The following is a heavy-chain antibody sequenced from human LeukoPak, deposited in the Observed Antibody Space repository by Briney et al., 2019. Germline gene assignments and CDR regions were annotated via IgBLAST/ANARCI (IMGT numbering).Heavy chain of an antibody. CDR3: ASLVRGVIGLDY. D-gene: IGHD3-10*01. CDR2: IYHSGST. J-gene: IGHJ4*02. Sequence: SQTLSLTCTVSRGSITSGNYSWSWIRQPPGKGLEWIGYIYHSGSTYYNPSLKSRVTISVDRSKNQFSLKLSSVTAADTAVYYCASLVRGVIGLDYWGQGTLVTVSS. CDR1: RGSITSGNYS. V-gene: IGHV4-30-2*01.